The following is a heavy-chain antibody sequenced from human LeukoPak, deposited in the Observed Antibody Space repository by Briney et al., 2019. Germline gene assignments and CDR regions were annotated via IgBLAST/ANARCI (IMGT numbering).Heavy chain of an antibody. CDR2: INTNTGNP. CDR3: ARAHSYSTSSSPGY. D-gene: IGHD6-6*01. Sequence: ASVKVSCKASGYTFTGYYIHWVRQAPGQGLEWMGWINTNTGNPTYAQGFTGRFVFSLDTSVSTAYLQISSLKAEDTAVYYCARAHSYSTSSSPGYWGQGTLVTVSS. J-gene: IGHJ4*02. CDR1: GYTFTGYY. V-gene: IGHV7-4-1*02.